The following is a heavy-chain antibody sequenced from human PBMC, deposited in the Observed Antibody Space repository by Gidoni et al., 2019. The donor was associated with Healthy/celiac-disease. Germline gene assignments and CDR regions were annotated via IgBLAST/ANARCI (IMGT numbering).Heavy chain of an antibody. Sequence: EVLPLESGGGWVQPGGSLRLSCTASGFPFSSYAMSCVRQAPGKGLEWVSAISGSGGSTYYADSVKGRFTISRDKSKNTLYLQMNSLRAEDTAVYYCAKAADSYGPRNYFDYWGQGTLVTVSS. J-gene: IGHJ4*02. CDR3: AKAADSYGPRNYFDY. CDR2: ISGSGGST. CDR1: GFPFSSYA. V-gene: IGHV3-23*01. D-gene: IGHD5-18*01.